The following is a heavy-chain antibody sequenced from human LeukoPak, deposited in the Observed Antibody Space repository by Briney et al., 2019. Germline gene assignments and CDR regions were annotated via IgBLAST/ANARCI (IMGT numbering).Heavy chain of an antibody. Sequence: SVKVSCKASGFTFTSSAVQWVRQARGQRLEWIGWIVVGSGNTNYAQKFQERVTITRDVSTSAAYMELSSLRSEDTAVYYCAADPNPDAFDIWGQGTMVTVSS. CDR1: GFTFTSSA. CDR3: AADPNPDAFDI. J-gene: IGHJ3*02. CDR2: IVVGSGNT. V-gene: IGHV1-58*01.